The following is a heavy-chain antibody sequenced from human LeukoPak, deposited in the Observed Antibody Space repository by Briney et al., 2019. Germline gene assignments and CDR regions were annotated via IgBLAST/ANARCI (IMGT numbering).Heavy chain of an antibody. CDR3: VTSFDY. V-gene: IGHV4-39*07. J-gene: IGHJ4*02. Sequence: PSETLSLTCTVSGGSISSGSHYWGCIRQPPGKGLEWIGSIYYSGSTYYNPSLKSRVTISVDTSKNQFSLKLNSVTAADTAVYYCVTSFDYWGQGILVTVSS. CDR1: GGSISSGSHY. CDR2: IYYSGST.